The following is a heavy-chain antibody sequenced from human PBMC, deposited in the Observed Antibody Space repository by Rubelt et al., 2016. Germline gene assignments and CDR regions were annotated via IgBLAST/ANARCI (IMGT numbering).Heavy chain of an antibody. Sequence: QVQLQQWGAGLLKPSETLSPTCAVYGGSFSGYYWSWIRQPPGKGLEWIGEINRSGSTNYNPSLKSRVTISVDTSNNHFSLNLTSVTAADTAGYFCARDRHNYGPVDYWGQGILVTVSS. V-gene: IGHV4-34*01. CDR3: ARDRHNYGPVDY. D-gene: IGHD5-18*01. CDR1: GGSFSGYY. CDR2: INRSGST. J-gene: IGHJ4*02.